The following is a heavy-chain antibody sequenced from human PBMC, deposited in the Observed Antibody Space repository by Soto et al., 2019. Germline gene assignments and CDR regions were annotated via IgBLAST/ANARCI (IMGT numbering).Heavy chain of an antibody. D-gene: IGHD3-3*01. Sequence: PGGSLSLSCAASGFTFSSYSMNWVRQAPGKGLEWVSGIFGDASSTFYADSVKGRFTISRDNSKNTLYLQMNSLRAEDTAVYYCAKDERGYYDFWSGYSHYYGMDVWGQGTTVTVSS. CDR3: AKDERGYYDFWSGYSHYYGMDV. CDR2: IFGDASST. V-gene: IGHV3-NL1*01. J-gene: IGHJ6*02. CDR1: GFTFSSYS.